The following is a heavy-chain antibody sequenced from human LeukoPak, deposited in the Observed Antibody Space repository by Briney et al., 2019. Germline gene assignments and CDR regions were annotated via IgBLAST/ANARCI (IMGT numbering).Heavy chain of an antibody. CDR2: ISSNGGST. Sequence: GGSLRLSCAASGFTFGSYAMHWVRQAPGKGLGDVSAISSNGGSTYYANSVKGRFTISRDNSKNTLYLQMGSLRAGDMAVYYCARGRGLYCSSTSCSSFDYWGQGTLVTVSS. D-gene: IGHD2-2*01. V-gene: IGHV3-64*01. CDR1: GFTFGSYA. J-gene: IGHJ4*02. CDR3: ARGRGLYCSSTSCSSFDY.